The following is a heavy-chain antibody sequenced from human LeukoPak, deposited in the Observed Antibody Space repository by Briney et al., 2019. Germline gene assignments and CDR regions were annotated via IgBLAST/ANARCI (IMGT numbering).Heavy chain of an antibody. J-gene: IGHJ4*02. D-gene: IGHD3-10*01. CDR1: GGSFSGYY. CDR3: ARGCRGSGSYAEILDY. V-gene: IGHV4-34*01. Sequence: SETLSLTCAVYGGSFSGYYWSWIRQPPGKGLEWIGEINHSGSTNYSPSLKSRVTISVDTSKNQFSLKLSSVTAADTAVYYCARGCRGSGSYAEILDYWGQGTLVTVSS. CDR2: INHSGST.